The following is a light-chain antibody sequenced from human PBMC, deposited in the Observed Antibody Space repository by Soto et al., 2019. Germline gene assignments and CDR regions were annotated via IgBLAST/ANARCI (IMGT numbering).Light chain of an antibody. CDR3: HHLAGT. CDR1: QGITNY. V-gene: IGKV1-9*01. CDR2: SAS. J-gene: IGKJ2*01. Sequence: QLTQSPSSLSASIGDRVTITCRASQGITNYLAWYQQQPGKAPKLLVYSASTLHSGVPTRFSGSGSGTEFILTIGRLQPEDFATYYCHHLAGTFGQGTKLEMK.